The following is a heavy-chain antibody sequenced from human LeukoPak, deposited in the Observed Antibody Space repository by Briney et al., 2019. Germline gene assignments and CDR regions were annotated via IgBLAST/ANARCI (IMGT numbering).Heavy chain of an antibody. Sequence: SETLPLTCAVSGGSISSYYWSWIRQPPGMGLEWIGYIYYSGNTNYNPSLKSRVTISVDTSKNQFSLKLSSVTAADTAVYYCARGGGGSGNPHFDYWGQGTLVTVSS. CDR1: GGSISSYY. D-gene: IGHD3-10*01. V-gene: IGHV4-59*01. CDR3: ARGGGGSGNPHFDY. J-gene: IGHJ4*02. CDR2: IYYSGNT.